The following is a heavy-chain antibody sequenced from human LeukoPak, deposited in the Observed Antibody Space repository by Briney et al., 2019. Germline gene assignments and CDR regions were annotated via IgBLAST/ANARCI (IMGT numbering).Heavy chain of an antibody. CDR2: IYYSGST. V-gene: IGHV4-39*07. CDR1: GGSISSGGYY. Sequence: SETLSLTCTVSGGSISSGGYYWSWIRQPPGKGLEWIGSIYYSGSTYYNPSLKSRVTISVDTSKNQFSLMLSSVTAADTAVYYCARDLPVDTAMANYGMDVWGQGTTVTVSS. J-gene: IGHJ6*02. CDR3: ARDLPVDTAMANYGMDV. D-gene: IGHD5-18*01.